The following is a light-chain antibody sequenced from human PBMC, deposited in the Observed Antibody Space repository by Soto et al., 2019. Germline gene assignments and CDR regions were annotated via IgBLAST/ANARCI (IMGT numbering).Light chain of an antibody. CDR3: QKYDSPPHT. Sequence: DIQMTQSPSSLSASLGDRVTITCRASQGISNYLAWYQQTPGNVPRLLIYAASTLQSGVPSRFSASGSGTDFTLTITSLQPEDVATYYCQKYDSPPHTFGGGTKVDTK. CDR1: QGISNY. J-gene: IGKJ4*01. V-gene: IGKV1-27*01. CDR2: AAS.